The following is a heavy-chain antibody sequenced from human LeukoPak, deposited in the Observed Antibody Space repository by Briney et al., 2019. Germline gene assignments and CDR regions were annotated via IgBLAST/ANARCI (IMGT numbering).Heavy chain of an antibody. CDR2: ISYDGSNK. V-gene: IGHV3-30*18. D-gene: IGHD1-1*01. Sequence: GRSLRLSCAASGFTFSSYGMHWVRQATGKGLEWVAVISYDGSNKYYADSVKGRFTISRDNSKNTLYLQMNSLRAEDTAVYYCAKDIRRLQLERLGDYWGQGTLVTVSS. CDR1: GFTFSSYG. J-gene: IGHJ4*02. CDR3: AKDIRRLQLERLGDY.